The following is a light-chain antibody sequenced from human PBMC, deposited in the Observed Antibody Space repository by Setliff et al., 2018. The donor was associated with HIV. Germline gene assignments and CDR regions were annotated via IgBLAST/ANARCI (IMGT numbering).Light chain of an antibody. CDR1: SSNIGSNY. CDR2: RNN. V-gene: IGLV1-47*01. CDR3: ATWDDSLSAHVV. Sequence: VLTQPPSASGTPGQRVTISCSGSSSNIGSNYVYWYQQLPGTAPKLLIYRNNQRPSGVPDRFSGSKSGTSASLAISGLRSEDEADYYCATWDDSLSAHVVFGGGTKATVL. J-gene: IGLJ2*01.